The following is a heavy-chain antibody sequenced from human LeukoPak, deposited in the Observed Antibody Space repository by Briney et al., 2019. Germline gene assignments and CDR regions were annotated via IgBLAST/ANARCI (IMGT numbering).Heavy chain of an antibody. Sequence: RASVKVSCKASGYTFTGYYMHWVRQAPGQGFEWMGWINPNSGGTNYAQKFQGRVTMTRDTSISTAYMELSRLRSDDTAVYYCARGEGIAAALDYWGQGTLVTVSS. J-gene: IGHJ4*02. CDR3: ARGEGIAAALDY. V-gene: IGHV1-2*02. CDR2: INPNSGGT. D-gene: IGHD6-13*01. CDR1: GYTFTGYY.